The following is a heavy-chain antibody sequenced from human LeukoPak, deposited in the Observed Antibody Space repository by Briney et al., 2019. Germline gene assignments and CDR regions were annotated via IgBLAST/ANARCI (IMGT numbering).Heavy chain of an antibody. V-gene: IGHV3-30*18. CDR1: KFTVTSND. D-gene: IGHD6-19*01. J-gene: IGHJ4*02. CDR3: AKGANRAVALYFDY. Sequence: GGSLRLSCAASKFTVTSNDMRWVRQAPGKGLQWVAVMLYDDSRKNYADSVKGRFIISRDISKNTMFLQLTRLTAEDTAVYYCAKGANRAVALYFDYWGQRTLVTVSS. CDR2: MLYDDSRK.